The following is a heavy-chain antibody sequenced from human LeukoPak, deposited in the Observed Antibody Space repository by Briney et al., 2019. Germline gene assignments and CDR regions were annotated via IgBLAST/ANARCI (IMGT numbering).Heavy chain of an antibody. V-gene: IGHV4-31*03. CDR2: IYYSGAT. D-gene: IGHD3-22*01. CDR3: ARTTYYYDSSGYYWNEYFQH. J-gene: IGHJ1*01. Sequence: SETLSLTCTVSGVSIGSAAYYWSWIRQHPGKGLEWIGYIYYSGATYYNPSLQSRLTISVDTSKNQFSLRLNSVTAADTAVYYCARTTYYYDSSGYYWNEYFQHWGQGTLVTVSS. CDR1: GVSIGSAAYY.